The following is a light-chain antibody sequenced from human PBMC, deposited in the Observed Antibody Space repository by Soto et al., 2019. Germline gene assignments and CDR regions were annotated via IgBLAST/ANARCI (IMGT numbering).Light chain of an antibody. CDR1: QSVSTY. J-gene: IGKJ5*01. Sequence: IVLTQSPATLSLSPWESATLSCRASQSVSTYLAWYQHKPGQAPRLLIYGPSSRAAGIPDRFSGSGSGTDFTLTISRLEPEDFAVYYCHQYGSSPRTFGQGTRLEIK. CDR3: HQYGSSPRT. V-gene: IGKV3-20*01. CDR2: GPS.